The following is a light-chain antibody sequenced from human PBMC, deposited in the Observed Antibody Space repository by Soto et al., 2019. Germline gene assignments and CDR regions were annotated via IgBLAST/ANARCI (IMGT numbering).Light chain of an antibody. Sequence: DIQMTQSPSSLSASVGDRVTITCRASQSISSYLNWYQQKPGKAPKVLIYAASSLQSGVPSRFSGSGSGTDFTLTISRLQPEDFATYYCQHSYSTPHTFGQGTKLEIK. CDR1: QSISSY. J-gene: IGKJ2*01. CDR3: QHSYSTPHT. CDR2: AAS. V-gene: IGKV1-39*01.